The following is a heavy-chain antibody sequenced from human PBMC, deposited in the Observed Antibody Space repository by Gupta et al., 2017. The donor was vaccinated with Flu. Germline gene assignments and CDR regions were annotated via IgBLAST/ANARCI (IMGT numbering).Heavy chain of an antibody. CDR2: IKEDGSKQ. D-gene: IGHD3-16*02. CDR1: GFSFSSYW. J-gene: IGHJ4*02. Sequence: EVQLVVSGGGLVQPGGSLRLSCVASGFSFSSYWMSWTRQAPGKGLEWVANIKEDGSKQYYVDSVKGRFTISRDNAQNSLYLQMNSLRAEDTAVYYCQRDIVGSGENPRRDYGGQGTLVTVSS. CDR3: QRDIVGSGENPRRDY. V-gene: IGHV3-7*01.